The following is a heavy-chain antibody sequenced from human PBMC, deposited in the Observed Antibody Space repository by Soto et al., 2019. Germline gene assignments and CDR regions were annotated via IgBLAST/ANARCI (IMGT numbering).Heavy chain of an antibody. CDR3: ARMGDHLFEHYFDY. D-gene: IGHD3-16*01. CDR2: IIPILGIA. CDR1: GGTFSSYT. V-gene: IGHV1-69*02. Sequence: ASVKVSCKASGGTFSSYTISWVRQAPGQGLEWMGRIIPILGIANYAQKFQGRVTITADKSTSTAYMELSSLRSEDTAVYYCARMGDHLFEHYFDYWGQGTLVTVSS. J-gene: IGHJ4*02.